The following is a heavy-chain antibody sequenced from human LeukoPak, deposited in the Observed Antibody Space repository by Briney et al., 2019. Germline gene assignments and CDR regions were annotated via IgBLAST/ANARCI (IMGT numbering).Heavy chain of an antibody. CDR2: INQDGSAK. V-gene: IGHV3-7*03. CDR1: GFTFSTYW. D-gene: IGHD3-3*01. Sequence: GGSLRLSCIASGFTFSTYWMSWVRQAPGKGLEWVAKINQDGSAKNYVDSVKGRFTISRDNAKTSLYLQMNSLRAEDTALYYCARGHYDFWSGYNIDAFDIWGQGTMVTVSS. J-gene: IGHJ3*02. CDR3: ARGHYDFWSGYNIDAFDI.